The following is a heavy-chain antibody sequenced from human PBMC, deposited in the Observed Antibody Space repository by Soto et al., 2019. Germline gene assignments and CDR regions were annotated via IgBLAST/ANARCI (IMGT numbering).Heavy chain of an antibody. CDR2: IYSSGST. V-gene: IGHV4-61*01. CDR1: GGSVSSGHYY. Sequence: SETLSLTCTVSGGSVSSGHYYWSWIRQPPGKGLEWIGRIYSSGSTNYNPSLKSRVTMPVDTSKNQFSLKLSSVTAADTAVYYCATQEAEAGSKWFDPWGQGTQVTVSS. D-gene: IGHD6-13*01. J-gene: IGHJ5*02. CDR3: ATQEAEAGSKWFDP.